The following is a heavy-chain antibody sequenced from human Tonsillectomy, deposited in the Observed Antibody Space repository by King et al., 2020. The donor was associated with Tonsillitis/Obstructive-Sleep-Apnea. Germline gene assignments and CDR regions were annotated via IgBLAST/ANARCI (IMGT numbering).Heavy chain of an antibody. Sequence: VQLVESGGGVVQPGRSLRLSCAASGFTFSSYGMHWVRQAPGKGLEWVAVIWYDGSNKYCADSVKGRFTISRDNSKNTLYLQMNSLRAEDTAVYYCARDREGDLLDYWGQGTLVTVSS. J-gene: IGHJ4*02. CDR3: ARDREGDLLDY. CDR2: IWYDGSNK. V-gene: IGHV3-33*01. D-gene: IGHD3-10*01. CDR1: GFTFSSYG.